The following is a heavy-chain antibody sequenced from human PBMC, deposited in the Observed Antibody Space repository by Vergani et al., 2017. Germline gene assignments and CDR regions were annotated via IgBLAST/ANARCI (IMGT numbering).Heavy chain of an antibody. D-gene: IGHD2-21*01. CDR1: GYSFTSYW. V-gene: IGHV5-51*01. CDR3: TRHVPCGDGACLHFDH. Sequence: VQLVQSGAEVKKPGESLKISCKGSGYSFTSYWIGWVRQMPGKGLEWMGIIYPGDSDTRYSPSFQGQVTISADKSISTAYLQWSSLKASDTAMYYCTRHVPCGDGACLHFDHWGQGTQVTVSS. J-gene: IGHJ4*02. CDR2: IYPGDSDT.